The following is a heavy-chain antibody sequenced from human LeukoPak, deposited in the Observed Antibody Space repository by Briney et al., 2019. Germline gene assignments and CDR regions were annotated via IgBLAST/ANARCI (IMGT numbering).Heavy chain of an antibody. CDR2: FYYSGST. CDR3: AREGGHYYDSSGYYSS. Sequence: SETLSLTCTVSVGSISSYYWSWIRQPPGKGLECIVYFYYSGSTNYNHSLKSRVTISVDTSKNQFSLKLSSVTAADTAVYYCAREGGHYYDSSGYYSSWGQGTLVTVSS. CDR1: VGSISSYY. V-gene: IGHV4-59*01. J-gene: IGHJ4*02. D-gene: IGHD3-22*01.